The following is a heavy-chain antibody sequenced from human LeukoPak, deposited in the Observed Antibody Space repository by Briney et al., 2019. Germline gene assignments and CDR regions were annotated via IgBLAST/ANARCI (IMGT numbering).Heavy chain of an antibody. Sequence: GGSLRLSCAASGFTFSSYWMSWVRQAPGKGLEWVANIKQDGSEKYYVDSVKGRFAISRDNAKNSLYLQMNSLRAEDTAVYYCARVYYDSSGYISNDALDIWGHGTMVTVSS. CDR2: IKQDGSEK. CDR3: ARVYYDSSGYISNDALDI. CDR1: GFTFSSYW. V-gene: IGHV3-7*01. J-gene: IGHJ3*02. D-gene: IGHD3-22*01.